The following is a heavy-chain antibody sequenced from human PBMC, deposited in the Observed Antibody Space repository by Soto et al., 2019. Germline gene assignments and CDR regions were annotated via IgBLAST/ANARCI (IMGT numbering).Heavy chain of an antibody. D-gene: IGHD2-2*01. V-gene: IGHV3-23*01. CDR3: ASMPIVVVPAARGHRFGFDAFDI. Sequence: GGSLRLSCAASGFTFSSYAMSWVRQAPGKGLEWVSAISGSGGSTYYADSVKGRFTIPRDNSKNTRYLQMNGLRAEDTAVDYCASMPIVVVPAARGHRFGFDAFDIWGQGTMVTVSS. CDR1: GFTFSSYA. CDR2: ISGSGGST. J-gene: IGHJ3*02.